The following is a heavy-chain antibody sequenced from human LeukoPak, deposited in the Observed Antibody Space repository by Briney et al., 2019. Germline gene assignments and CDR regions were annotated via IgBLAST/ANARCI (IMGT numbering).Heavy chain of an antibody. CDR1: GYTFTNYD. V-gene: IGHV1-8*02. Sequence: ASVKVSCKASGYTFTNYDINWLRQATGQRPEWMGSMNPIDGNAGSVEKFRGRITMTRDTSINTAYMELRSRESEDTAVYYCARGNRLDVSSWSRRSSDYWSQRTLVTV. D-gene: IGHD6-13*01. CDR2: MNPIDGNA. J-gene: IGHJ4*02. CDR3: ARGNRLDVSSWSRRSSDY.